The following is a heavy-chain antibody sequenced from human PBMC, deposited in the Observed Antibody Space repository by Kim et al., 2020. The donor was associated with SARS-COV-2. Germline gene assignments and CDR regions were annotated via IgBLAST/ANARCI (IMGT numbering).Heavy chain of an antibody. J-gene: IGHJ5*02. D-gene: IGHD3-16*01. CDR2: IKQDGSEK. CDR3: ARAEGPCNDGWMGGEYWFDP. V-gene: IGHV3-7*01. Sequence: GGSMRLSCAASGFTFSSYWMSWVRQAPGKGLEWVANIKQDGSEKYYVDSVKGRFTISRDNAKNSLYLQMNSLRAEDTAVYYCARAEGPCNDGWMGGEYWFDPWGQGTLVTVSS. CDR1: GFTFSSYW.